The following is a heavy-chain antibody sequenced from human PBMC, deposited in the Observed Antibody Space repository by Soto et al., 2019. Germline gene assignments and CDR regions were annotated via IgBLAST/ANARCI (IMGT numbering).Heavy chain of an antibody. CDR3: ARGGPKLGYDITAFDI. D-gene: IGHD2-8*01. CDR2: IIPIFGTA. V-gene: IGHV1-69*13. CDR1: GFTFTSYY. J-gene: IGHJ3*02. Sequence: ASVKVSCKTSGFTFTSYYIHWVRQAPGQGLEWMGGIIPIFGTANYAQKFQGRVTITADESTSTAYMELSSLRSEDTAVYYCARGGPKLGYDITAFDIWGQGTMVTVSS.